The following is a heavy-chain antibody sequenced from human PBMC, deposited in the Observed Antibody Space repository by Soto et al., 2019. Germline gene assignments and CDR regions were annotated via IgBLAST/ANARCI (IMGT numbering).Heavy chain of an antibody. D-gene: IGHD3-10*01. Sequence: QVQLVQSGAEVKRPGSSVKVSCKASGDTFAFYSINWVRQAPGLGLEWMGRINPIISMSNYAQRFQGRVTLTADKSTSTAYMVLNSLRSEDTASYYSATSYGSGFRAFNYCGQVALVTVTS. CDR3: ATSYGSGFRAFNY. CDR2: INPIISMS. V-gene: IGHV1-69*02. CDR1: GDTFAFYS. J-gene: IGHJ4*02.